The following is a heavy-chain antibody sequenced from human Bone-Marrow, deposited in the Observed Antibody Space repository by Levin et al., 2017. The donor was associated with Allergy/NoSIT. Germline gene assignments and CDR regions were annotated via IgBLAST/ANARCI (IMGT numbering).Heavy chain of an antibody. D-gene: IGHD2-8*01. Sequence: SETLSLTCVVSGDSMNNNFWSWVRRTPGKGLEWIGYIYHSGSGTTRYNPSFESRVTMSVDTSQNQFSLNLSSVTAADTAVYYCARHLCPNVRCYPDPHYYTWLDPWGQGILVTVSS. V-gene: IGHV4-59*08. CDR3: ARHLCPNVRCYPDPHYYTWLDP. CDR1: GDSMNNNF. J-gene: IGHJ5*02. CDR2: IYHSGSGTT.